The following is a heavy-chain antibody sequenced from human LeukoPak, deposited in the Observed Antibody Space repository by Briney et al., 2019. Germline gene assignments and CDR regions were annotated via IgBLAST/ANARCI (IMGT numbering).Heavy chain of an antibody. CDR2: IIPIFGTA. Sequence: SVKVSCKASGGTFSSYAISWVRQAPGQGLEWMGGIIPIFGTANYAQKFQGRVTITADESTSTAYMELSSLRSEDTAVYYCARESIAAAGYYYYGMDVWGQGTTVTVSS. J-gene: IGHJ6*02. V-gene: IGHV1-69*13. CDR1: GGTFSSYA. CDR3: ARESIAAAGYYYYGMDV. D-gene: IGHD6-13*01.